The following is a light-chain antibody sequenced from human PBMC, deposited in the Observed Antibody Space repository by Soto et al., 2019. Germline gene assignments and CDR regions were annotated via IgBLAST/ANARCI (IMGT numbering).Light chain of an antibody. J-gene: IGLJ3*02. CDR3: SSFAGSNEVV. V-gene: IGLV2-8*01. CDR2: EDS. CDR1: SRDVGAYNY. Sequence: QSALTQPPSASGSPGQSVTISCTGTSRDVGAYNYVSWYQQHPGKAPKVMIFEDSKRPSGVPDRFSGSKSGNTASLTVSGLQAEDEADYYCSSFAGSNEVVFGGGTKLTVL.